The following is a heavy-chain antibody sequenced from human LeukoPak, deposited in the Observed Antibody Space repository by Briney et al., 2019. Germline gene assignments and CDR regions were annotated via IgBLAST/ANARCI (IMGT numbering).Heavy chain of an antibody. Sequence: SETLSLTCAVSGYSINNGYYWGWIRQPPGEGLEWIGSIHHSGSTYYNPSLKSRVTISVDTSKNQFSLKLSSVTAADTAVYYCARTNYYGSGNYAKFDYWGQGTLVTVSS. CDR3: ARTNYYGSGNYAKFDY. CDR2: IHHSGST. V-gene: IGHV4-38-2*01. CDR1: GYSINNGYY. J-gene: IGHJ4*02. D-gene: IGHD3-10*01.